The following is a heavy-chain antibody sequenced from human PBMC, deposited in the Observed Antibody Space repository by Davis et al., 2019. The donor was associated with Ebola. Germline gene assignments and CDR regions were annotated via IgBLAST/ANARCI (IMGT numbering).Heavy chain of an antibody. J-gene: IGHJ6*02. V-gene: IGHV4-59*08. Sequence: SETLSHTCTVSGGSISSYYWSWIRQPPGKGLEWIGYIYYSGSTNYNPSLKSRVTISVDTSKNQFSLKLSSVTAADTAVYYCARRGRARGMDVWGQGTTVTVSS. CDR1: GGSISSYY. CDR3: ARRGRARGMDV. CDR2: IYYSGST.